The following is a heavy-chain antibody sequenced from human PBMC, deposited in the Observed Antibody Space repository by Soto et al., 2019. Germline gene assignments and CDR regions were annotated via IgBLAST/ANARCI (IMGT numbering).Heavy chain of an antibody. Sequence: GGSLRLSCAASGFTFSSYAMHWVRQAPGKGLEWVAVISYDGSNKYYADSVKGRFTISRDNSKNTLYLQMNSLRAEDTAVYYCARDSGSYSSHAFDIWGQGTMVTVS. D-gene: IGHD1-26*01. CDR3: ARDSGSYSSHAFDI. CDR1: GFTFSSYA. J-gene: IGHJ3*02. CDR2: ISYDGSNK. V-gene: IGHV3-30-3*01.